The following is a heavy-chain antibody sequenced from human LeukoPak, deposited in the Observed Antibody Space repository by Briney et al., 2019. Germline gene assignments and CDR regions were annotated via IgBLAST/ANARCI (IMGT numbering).Heavy chain of an antibody. CDR1: GYTFTSNY. Sequence: AAPVKVSCKASGYTFTSNYIHWVRQAPGQGLEWMGMIYPRDGSTSYAQKFQGRVTVTRVTSTSTVHMELSGLRSEDTAVYYCARDQEGFDYWGQGTLVTVSS. V-gene: IGHV1-46*01. J-gene: IGHJ4*02. CDR3: ARDQEGFDY. CDR2: IYPRDGST.